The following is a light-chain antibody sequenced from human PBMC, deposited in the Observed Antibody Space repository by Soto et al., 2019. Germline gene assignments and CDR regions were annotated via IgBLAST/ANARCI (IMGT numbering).Light chain of an antibody. J-gene: IGKJ1*01. V-gene: IGKV1-27*01. CDR3: QKYNSPPWT. Sequence: DIQMTQSPSSLSASVGDRVTITCRASQGISNYLAWYQQKPGKVPKLLIYAASTLQSGVPSRFSGSGSGTDFTLTISSLQPVDVATYYCQKYNSPPWTFGQGTKVEIK. CDR2: AAS. CDR1: QGISNY.